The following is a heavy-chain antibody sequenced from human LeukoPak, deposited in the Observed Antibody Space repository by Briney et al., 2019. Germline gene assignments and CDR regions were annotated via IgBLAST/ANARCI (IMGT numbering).Heavy chain of an antibody. D-gene: IGHD5-12*01. CDR1: GFTVSSNY. CDR3: AKHLGYTTTHFDY. V-gene: IGHV3-23*01. Sequence: PGGSLRLSCAASGFTVSSNYMSWARQAPGKGLEWVSGISDSGVSTYYADSVKGRFTISRDNSKNTLYLQMNSLRGEDTAVYYCAKHLGYTTTHFDYWGQGTLVTVSS. J-gene: IGHJ4*02. CDR2: ISDSGVST.